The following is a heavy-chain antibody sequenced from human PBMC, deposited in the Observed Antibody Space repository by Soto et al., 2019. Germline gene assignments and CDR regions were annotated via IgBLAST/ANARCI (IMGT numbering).Heavy chain of an antibody. CDR1: GAAFNTIT. J-gene: IGHJ5*02. CDR3: VREDDTTGSYTGFDP. D-gene: IGHD3-22*01. CDR2: FVPVFGSA. V-gene: IGHV1-69*01. Sequence: QVQLVQSGAEVKKPGSSVRVSCKASGAAFNTITINWVRQAPGQGLEWMGGFVPVFGSATYAQNFQGRVAITADASTSTFYMALSRLNSEDTALYYCVREDDTTGSYTGFDPWGQGTLVTVSS.